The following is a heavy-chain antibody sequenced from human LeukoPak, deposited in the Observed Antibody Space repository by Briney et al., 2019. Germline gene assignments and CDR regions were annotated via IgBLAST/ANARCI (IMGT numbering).Heavy chain of an antibody. CDR1: GFTFSNYW. Sequence: GGSLRLSCGASGFTFSNYWMSWVRQAPGKGLEWVANIKQDGSEKYYVDSVKGRFATSRDNAKNSLYLQMNSLRAEDLAVYYCARARYCSGTSCYFDYWRQGTLVTVSS. D-gene: IGHD2-15*01. J-gene: IGHJ4*02. CDR2: IKQDGSEK. CDR3: ARARYCSGTSCYFDY. V-gene: IGHV3-7*01.